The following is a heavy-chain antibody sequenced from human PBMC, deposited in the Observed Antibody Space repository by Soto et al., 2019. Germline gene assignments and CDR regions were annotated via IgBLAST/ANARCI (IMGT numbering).Heavy chain of an antibody. D-gene: IGHD2-15*01. CDR1: GGTFSSYT. Sequence: ASVKVSCKASGGTFSSYTISWVRQAPGQGLEWMGRINPSGGSTSYAQKFQGRVTMTRDTSTSTVYMELSSLRSEDTAVYYCARVGYCSGGSCYPEGDYYYGMDVWGQGTTVTVSS. J-gene: IGHJ6*02. CDR2: INPSGGST. V-gene: IGHV1-46*01. CDR3: ARVGYCSGGSCYPEGDYYYGMDV.